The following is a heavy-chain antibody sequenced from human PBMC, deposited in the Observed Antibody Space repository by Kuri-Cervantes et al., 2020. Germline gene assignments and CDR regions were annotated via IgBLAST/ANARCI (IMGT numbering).Heavy chain of an antibody. Sequence: ESLKISCTVSGGSINTCYWSWIRQPPGKGLEWIGNIYHSGSTNYNSGSTNYNPSLKSRVTISVDTSKKQFSLKLNSVTAADTAVYYCARAGAGDCSSTSCIDYWGQGTLVTVSS. J-gene: IGHJ4*02. CDR3: ARAGAGDCSSTSCIDY. V-gene: IGHV4-59*01. CDR2: IYHSGSTNYNSGST. D-gene: IGHD2-2*01. CDR1: GGSINTCY.